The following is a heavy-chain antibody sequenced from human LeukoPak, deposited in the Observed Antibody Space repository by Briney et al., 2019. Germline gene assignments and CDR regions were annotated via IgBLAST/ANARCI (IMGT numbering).Heavy chain of an antibody. CDR2: INPNSGGT. V-gene: IGHV1-2*02. Sequence: ASVKVSCKASGYTFTGYNMHRVRQAPGQGLEWMGWINPNSGGTNYAQTFQGRVTMTRDTSISTAYMELSRLRSDDTAVYCCARVRGRSSSWTKYFDYWGEGSLVSVSS. CDR3: ARVRGRSSSWTKYFDY. J-gene: IGHJ4*02. D-gene: IGHD6-13*01. CDR1: GYTFTGYN.